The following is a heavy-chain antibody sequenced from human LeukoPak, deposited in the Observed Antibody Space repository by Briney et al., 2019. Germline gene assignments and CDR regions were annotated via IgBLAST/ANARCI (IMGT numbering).Heavy chain of an antibody. V-gene: IGHV4-34*01. D-gene: IGHD2-15*01. CDR2: INHSGST. Sequence: PSETLSLTCAVYGGSFSGYYWSWIRQPPGKGLEWIGEINHSGSTNYNPSLKSRVTISVDTSKNQFSLKLSSVTAADTAVYYCARFRPLGYCSGGSCYSVGWYFDLWGRGTLVTVSS. J-gene: IGHJ2*01. CDR1: GGSFSGYY. CDR3: ARFRPLGYCSGGSCYSVGWYFDL.